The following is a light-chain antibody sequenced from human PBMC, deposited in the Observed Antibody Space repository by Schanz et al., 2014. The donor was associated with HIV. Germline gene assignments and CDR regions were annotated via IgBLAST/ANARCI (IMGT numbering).Light chain of an antibody. CDR3: QYFGNSGGT. CDR1: QSVSAN. J-gene: IGKJ4*01. V-gene: IGKV3-15*01. Sequence: DIVMTQSPASLSVSPGERATLSCRASQSVSANLAWYQQKPGQAPRLLIYGTSTRATGIPARFSGSGSGTEFTLTISRLEPEDFAVYYCQYFGNSGGTFGGGTKVEIK. CDR2: GTS.